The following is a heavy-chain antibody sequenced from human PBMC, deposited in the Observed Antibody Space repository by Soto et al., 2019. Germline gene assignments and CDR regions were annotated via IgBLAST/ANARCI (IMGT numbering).Heavy chain of an antibody. CDR2: INHSGST. J-gene: IGHJ4*02. CDR1: GGSISSYH. D-gene: IGHD6-19*01. Sequence: PSETLSLTCTVSGGSISSYHWSWIRQPPGKGLEWIGEINHSGSTNYNPSLKSRVTISVDTSKNQFSLKLRSVTAADTAVYYCARRTGSGWFFDYWSQGTLVTVSS. CDR3: ARRTGSGWFFDY. V-gene: IGHV4-34*01.